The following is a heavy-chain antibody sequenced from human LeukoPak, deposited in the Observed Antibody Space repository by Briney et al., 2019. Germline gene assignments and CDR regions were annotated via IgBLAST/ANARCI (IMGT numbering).Heavy chain of an antibody. J-gene: IGHJ2*01. D-gene: IGHD2-21*02. CDR3: ARGPYCGGDCYRPDWYFDL. CDR2: IIPIFGTA. CDR1: GGTFSSYA. Sequence: SVKVSCKASGGTFSSYAISWVRQAPGQGLEWMGRIIPIFGTANYTQKFQSRVTITTDESTSTAYMELSSLRSEDTAVYYCARGPYCGGDCYRPDWYFDLWGRGTLVTVSS. V-gene: IGHV1-69*05.